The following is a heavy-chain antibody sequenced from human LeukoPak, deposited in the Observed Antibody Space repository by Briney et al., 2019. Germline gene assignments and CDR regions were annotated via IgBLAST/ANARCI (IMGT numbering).Heavy chain of an antibody. J-gene: IGHJ4*02. D-gene: IGHD6-6*01. CDR2: ISSSSSYI. CDR1: GFTFSSYS. V-gene: IGHV3-21*01. Sequence: KTGGSLRLSCAASGFTFSSYSMNWVRQAPGKGLEWVSSISSSSSYIYYADSVKGRFTISRDNAKNSLYLQMNSLRAEDTAVYYCARVARNAIAANIDYWGLGTLVTVSS. CDR3: ARVARNAIAANIDY.